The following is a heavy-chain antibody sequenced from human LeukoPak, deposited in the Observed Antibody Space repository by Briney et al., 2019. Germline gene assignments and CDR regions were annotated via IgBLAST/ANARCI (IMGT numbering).Heavy chain of an antibody. CDR3: ARGGYCSGGSCLQKTFDY. D-gene: IGHD2-15*01. Sequence: GASVTVSCKASGYTFTSYAMHWVRQAPGQRLEWMGWINAGNGNTKYSQKFQGRVTITRDTSASTAYMELSSLRSEDTAVYYCARGGYCSGGSCLQKTFDYWGQGTLVTVSS. CDR2: INAGNGNT. V-gene: IGHV1-3*01. J-gene: IGHJ4*02. CDR1: GYTFTSYA.